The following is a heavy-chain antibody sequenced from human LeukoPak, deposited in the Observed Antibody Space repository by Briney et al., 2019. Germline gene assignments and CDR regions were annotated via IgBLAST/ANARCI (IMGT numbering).Heavy chain of an antibody. D-gene: IGHD6-19*01. J-gene: IGHJ4*02. Sequence: GRSLRLSCAASGFTFSSYAMHWVRQAPGKGLEWVAVISYDGSNKYYADSVKGRFTISRDNSKNTLYLQMNSLRAEDTAVYYCAREYSSGWLDYWGQGTLVTVSS. V-gene: IGHV3-30-3*01. CDR3: AREYSSGWLDY. CDR1: GFTFSSYA. CDR2: ISYDGSNK.